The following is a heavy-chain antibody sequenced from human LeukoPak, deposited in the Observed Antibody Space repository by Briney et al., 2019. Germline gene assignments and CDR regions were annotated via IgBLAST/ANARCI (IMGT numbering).Heavy chain of an antibody. J-gene: IGHJ4*02. D-gene: IGHD3-22*01. CDR3: TTELGDSSGHWRDY. CDR1: GFTFRSYS. CDR2: MGSKTHGGTT. Sequence: PGGCLRLSCAASGFTFRSYSMNWVRQAPGKGLEWVGRMGSKTHGGTTDYAAPVKGRFSISRDDSKTTLYLQMNSLKTEDTAVYYCTTELGDSSGHWRDYWGQGTLVTVCS. V-gene: IGHV3-15*04.